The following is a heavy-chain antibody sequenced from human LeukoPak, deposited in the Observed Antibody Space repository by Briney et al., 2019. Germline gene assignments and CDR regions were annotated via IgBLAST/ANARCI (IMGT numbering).Heavy chain of an antibody. V-gene: IGHV3-23*01. CDR2: ISGSGGST. Sequence: GGSLRLSCAASGFTFSSYAMSWVRQAPGQGLEWVSTISGSGGSTYYADSVKGRFTISRDNSKNTLYLQMNSLRAEDTAVYYCAKGLWYSSGWCYDYWGQGTLVTVSS. J-gene: IGHJ4*02. D-gene: IGHD6-19*01. CDR1: GFTFSSYA. CDR3: AKGLWYSSGWCYDY.